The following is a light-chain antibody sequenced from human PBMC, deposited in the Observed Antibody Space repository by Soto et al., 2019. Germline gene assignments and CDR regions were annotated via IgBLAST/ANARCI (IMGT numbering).Light chain of an antibody. V-gene: IGKV1-5*01. J-gene: IGKJ1*01. CDR3: QQHSNSPWT. Sequence: DIPMTQSPPTLSASVGDRVAITCRASRSIGDWLAWYQQKPGRAPKLLISDVSRLESGVPSRFSGSGSGTEFTLTISSLQTDDFATYYCQQHSNSPWTFGQGTKVEIK. CDR1: RSIGDW. CDR2: DVS.